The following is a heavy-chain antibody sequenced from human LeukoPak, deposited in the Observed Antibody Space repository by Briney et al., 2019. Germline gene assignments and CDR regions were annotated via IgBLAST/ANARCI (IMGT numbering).Heavy chain of an antibody. CDR1: GFTVRGTL. D-gene: IGHD5-18*01. CDR2: IYDDDRT. CDR3: TRDRPGIQRWVEFDL. Sequence: AGGSLRLACTAPGFTVRGTLMDWVRQAPGKGLGWVSVIYDDDRTVYTDSVKGRFTFSRDNSRNMLYLQLTSLRPEDWSVYFCTRDRPGIQRWVEFDLWRPGTLVTVSS. V-gene: IGHV3-53*05. J-gene: IGHJ5*02.